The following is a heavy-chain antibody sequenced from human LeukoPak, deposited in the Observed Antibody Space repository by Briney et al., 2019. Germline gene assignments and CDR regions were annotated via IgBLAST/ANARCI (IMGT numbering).Heavy chain of an antibody. V-gene: IGHV3-30*18. D-gene: IGHD3-3*01. Sequence: GGSLRLSCAASGFTFSSYGMHWVRQAPGKGLEWVAVISYDGSNKYYADSVKGRFTISRDNSKNTLYLQMNSLRAEDTAVYYCAKAARVWEWTDFDYWGQGTLVTVSS. CDR3: AKAARVWEWTDFDY. CDR2: ISYDGSNK. CDR1: GFTFSSYG. J-gene: IGHJ4*02.